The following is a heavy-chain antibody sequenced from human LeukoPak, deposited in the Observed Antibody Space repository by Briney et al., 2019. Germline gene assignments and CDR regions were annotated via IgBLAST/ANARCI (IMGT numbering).Heavy chain of an antibody. J-gene: IGHJ4*02. CDR2: IYYSGST. CDR1: GGSISSYY. V-gene: IGHV4-39*01. Sequence: PSETLSLTCTVSGGSISSYYWGWIRQPPGKGLEWIGSIYYSGSTYYNPSLKSRVTISVDTSKNQFSLKLSSVTAADTAVYYCGRAYDFWSGYPPHYFDYWGQGTLVTVSS. CDR3: GRAYDFWSGYPPHYFDY. D-gene: IGHD3-3*01.